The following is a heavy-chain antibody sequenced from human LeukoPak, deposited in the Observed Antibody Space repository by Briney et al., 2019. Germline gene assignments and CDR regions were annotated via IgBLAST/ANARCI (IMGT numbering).Heavy chain of an antibody. CDR2: ISGSGGST. CDR1: GFTFSSYA. D-gene: IGHD3-10*01. V-gene: IGHV3-23*01. Sequence: GGSLRLSCAASGFTFSSYAMSWVRQAPGKGLEWVSAISGSGGSTYYADSVKGRFTISRDNSKNTLYLQMNSLRAEDTAVYYCAKVTLSSGGRCYYYYMDVWGKGTTVTVSS. CDR3: AKVTLSSGGRCYYYYMDV. J-gene: IGHJ6*03.